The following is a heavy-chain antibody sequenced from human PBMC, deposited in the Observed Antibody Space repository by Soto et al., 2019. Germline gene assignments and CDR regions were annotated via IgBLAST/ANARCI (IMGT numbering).Heavy chain of an antibody. CDR1: GDAISRHY. D-gene: IGHD4-17*01. V-gene: IGHV4-59*11. CDR2: FFHTGTA. Sequence: QVQLQESGPGLVKPSETLSLNCSVSGDAISRHYWSWIRQSPGQGLEWLGYFFHTGTALYNPSLRSRVTISLDTSKNQFPLNLTSVIPADTAVYFCARNYGGNSQFFDLWGRGTLVTVSS. CDR3: ARNYGGNSQFFDL. J-gene: IGHJ2*01.